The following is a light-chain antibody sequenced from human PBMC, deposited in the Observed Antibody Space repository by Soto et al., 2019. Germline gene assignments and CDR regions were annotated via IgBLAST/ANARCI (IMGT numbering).Light chain of an antibody. CDR3: QQRGSWPPSTT. Sequence: EVVLTQSPATLSLSPGDRATLSCRASQSVSHALAWYQQKPGQAPRLLIHDASSRATGIPARFSGSGSETDFTLTISSLEPEDFAVYYCQQRGSWPPSTTFGQGTRLEIK. CDR1: QSVSHA. J-gene: IGKJ5*01. CDR2: DAS. V-gene: IGKV3-11*01.